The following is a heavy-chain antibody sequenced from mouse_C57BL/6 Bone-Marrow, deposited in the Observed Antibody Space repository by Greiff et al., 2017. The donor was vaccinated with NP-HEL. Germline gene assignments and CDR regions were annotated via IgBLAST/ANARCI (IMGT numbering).Heavy chain of an antibody. CDR2: IRNKANGYTT. V-gene: IGHV7-3*01. CDR1: GFTFTDYY. J-gene: IGHJ4*01. Sequence: DVKLVESGGGLVQPGGSLSLSCAASGFTFTDYYMSWVRQPPGKALEWLGFIRNKANGYTTESSASVKGRFTISRDNAQSILYLQMNSLRAENSATCYCARAIYDDYADGPVYAMDYGGQGTSVTVSS. D-gene: IGHD2-4*01. CDR3: ARAIYDDYADGPVYAMDY.